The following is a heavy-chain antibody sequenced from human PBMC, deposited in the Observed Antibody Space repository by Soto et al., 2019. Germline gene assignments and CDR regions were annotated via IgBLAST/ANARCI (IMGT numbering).Heavy chain of an antibody. V-gene: IGHV3-30-3*01. J-gene: IGHJ3*02. D-gene: IGHD3-10*01. Sequence: GGSLRLSCAASGFTFSSYAMHWVRQAPGKGLEWVAVISYDGSNKYYADSVKGRFTISRDNSKNTLYLQMNSLRAEDTAVYYCARLGVISDAFDIWGQGTMVTVSS. CDR1: GFTFSSYA. CDR3: ARLGVISDAFDI. CDR2: ISYDGSNK.